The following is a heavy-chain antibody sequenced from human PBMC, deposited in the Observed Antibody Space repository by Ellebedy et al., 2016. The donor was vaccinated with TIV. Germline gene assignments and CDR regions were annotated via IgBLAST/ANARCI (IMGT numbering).Heavy chain of an antibody. V-gene: IGHV4-61*03. Sequence: SETLSLXXTVSGDSVSSRTYYWSWIRQPPGKGLEWIGYLYYSGSTNYSPSLKSRATISVDTSKNHLSLKLSSVTAADTAVYYCARINTNAFDIWGQGTMVTVSS. J-gene: IGHJ3*02. CDR2: LYYSGST. CDR3: ARINTNAFDI. D-gene: IGHD3-22*01. CDR1: GDSVSSRTYY.